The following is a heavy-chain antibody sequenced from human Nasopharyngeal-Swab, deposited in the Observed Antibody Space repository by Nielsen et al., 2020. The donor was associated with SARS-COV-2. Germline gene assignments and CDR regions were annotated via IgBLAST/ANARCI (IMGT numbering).Heavy chain of an antibody. D-gene: IGHD3-10*01. CDR3: ARYYYGSGSYYVDYVDV. CDR2: ISAYNGNT. Sequence: ASVKVSCKASGYTFTSYGINWVRQAPGQGLEWMGWISAYNGNTNYAQKLQGRVTMTTDTSTSTAYMELRSLRSDDTAVYYCARYYYGSGSYYVDYVDVWGKGTTVTVSS. V-gene: IGHV1-18*01. J-gene: IGHJ6*03. CDR1: GYTFTSYG.